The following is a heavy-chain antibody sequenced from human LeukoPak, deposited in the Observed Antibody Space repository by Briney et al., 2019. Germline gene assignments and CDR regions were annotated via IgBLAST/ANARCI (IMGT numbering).Heavy chain of an antibody. Sequence: GASVKVSCKASGYTFTSYHITWVRQAPGQGLEWMGWISGYNGNTNYAQKFQGRVSMTTDTSTSTAYMELRSLRSDDTAVYYCARDSGELEPDYGEGLMGDYWGQGTLVTVSS. D-gene: IGHD4-17*01. CDR3: ARDSGELEPDYGEGLMGDY. V-gene: IGHV1-18*01. CDR1: GYTFTSYH. J-gene: IGHJ4*02. CDR2: ISGYNGNT.